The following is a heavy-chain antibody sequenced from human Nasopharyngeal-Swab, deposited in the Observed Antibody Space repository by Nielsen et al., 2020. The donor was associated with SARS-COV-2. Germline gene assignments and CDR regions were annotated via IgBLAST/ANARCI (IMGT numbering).Heavy chain of an antibody. CDR1: GYTFTSYG. CDR2: ISAYNGNT. CDR3: ASYDYGDYVFYYYGMDV. D-gene: IGHD4-17*01. V-gene: IGHV1-18*01. J-gene: IGHJ6*02. Sequence: ASVKVSCKASGYTFTSYGISWVRQAPGQGLEWTGWISAYNGNTNYAQKLQGRVTMTTDTSTSTAYMELRSLRSDDTAVYYCASYDYGDYVFYYYGMDVWGQGTTVTVSS.